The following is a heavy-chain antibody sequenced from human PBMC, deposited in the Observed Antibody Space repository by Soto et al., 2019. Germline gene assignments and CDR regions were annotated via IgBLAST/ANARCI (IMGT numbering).Heavy chain of an antibody. V-gene: IGHV3-30*18. J-gene: IGHJ4*02. CDR3: AKGGGDCYSGCIDY. Sequence: LRLSCAASGFTFSSYGMHWVRQAPGKGLEWVAVISYDGSNKYYADSVKGRFTISRDNSKNTLYLQMNSLRAEETDVYYCAKGGGDCYSGCIDYWGQGTLVTVSS. D-gene: IGHD2-21*02. CDR1: GFTFSSYG. CDR2: ISYDGSNK.